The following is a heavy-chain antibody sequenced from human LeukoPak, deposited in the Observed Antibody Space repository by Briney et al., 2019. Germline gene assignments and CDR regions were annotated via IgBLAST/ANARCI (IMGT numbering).Heavy chain of an antibody. D-gene: IGHD4-17*01. J-gene: IGHJ4*02. V-gene: IGHV3-23*01. Sequence: PGGSLRLSCAASGFTFSSYAMSWVRQAPGKGLEWVSFISGSGGSTYYADSVKGRFTISRDNSKNTLYLQMNSLRADDAAVYYCAKISISSSTVTLWGQGTLVTVSS. CDR3: AKISISSSTVTL. CDR2: ISGSGGST. CDR1: GFTFSSYA.